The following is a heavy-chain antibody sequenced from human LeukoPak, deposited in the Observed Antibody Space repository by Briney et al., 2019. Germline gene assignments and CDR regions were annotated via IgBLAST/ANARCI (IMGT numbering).Heavy chain of an antibody. CDR2: INPNSGGT. V-gene: IGHV1-2*02. CDR1: GYTFTVYY. CDR3: ASLSMTTVTTHDY. D-gene: IGHD4-17*01. Sequence: GASVKVSCKASGYTFTVYYMHWVRQAPGQGLEWMGWINPNSGGTNYAQKFQGRVTMTRDTSIRTAYMELSRLRSDDTAVYYCASLSMTTVTTHDYWGQGTLVTVSS. J-gene: IGHJ4*02.